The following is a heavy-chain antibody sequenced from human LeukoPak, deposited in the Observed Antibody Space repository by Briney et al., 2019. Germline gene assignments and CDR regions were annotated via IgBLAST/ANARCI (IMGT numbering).Heavy chain of an antibody. CDR1: GGTFSSYA. D-gene: IGHD1-26*01. CDR3: ARGDVGRSYI. CDR2: IIPILGLA. V-gene: IGHV1-69*04. J-gene: IGHJ3*02. Sequence: SVKVSCKASGGTFSSYAISWVRPAPGQGLEWMQRIIPILGLANYAQKFQGRVTITADKSTSTAYMELSSLRSEDTAVYYCARGDVGRSYIWGQGRMVTVSS.